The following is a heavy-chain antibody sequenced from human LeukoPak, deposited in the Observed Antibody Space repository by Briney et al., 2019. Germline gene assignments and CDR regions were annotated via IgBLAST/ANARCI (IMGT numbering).Heavy chain of an antibody. J-gene: IGHJ4*02. Sequence: SVKVSCKASGGTFSSYAISWVRQAPGQGLEWMGGIIPIFGTTNYAQKFQGRVTITADESTSTAYMELSSLRSEDTAVYYCARAADYYDSSGYYGYWGQGTLVTVSS. CDR3: ARAADYYDSSGYYGY. CDR1: GGTFSSYA. CDR2: IIPIFGTT. D-gene: IGHD3-22*01. V-gene: IGHV1-69*01.